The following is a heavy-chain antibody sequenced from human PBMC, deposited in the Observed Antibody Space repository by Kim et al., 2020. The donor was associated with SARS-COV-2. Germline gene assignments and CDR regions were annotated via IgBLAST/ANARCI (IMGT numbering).Heavy chain of an antibody. D-gene: IGHD1-26*01. CDR2: IKSKTDGGTT. CDR3: TTGTGYSVSHYYYYGMDV. V-gene: IGHV3-15*01. J-gene: IGHJ6*02. CDR1: GFTFSNAW. Sequence: GGSLRLSCAASGFTFSNAWMSWVRQAPGKGLEWVGRIKSKTDGGTTDYAAPVKGRFTISRDDSKNTLYLQMNSLKTEDTAVYYCTTGTGYSVSHYYYYGMDVWGQGTTVTVSS.